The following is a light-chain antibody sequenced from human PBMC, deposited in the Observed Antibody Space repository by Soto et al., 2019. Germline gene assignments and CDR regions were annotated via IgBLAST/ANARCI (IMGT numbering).Light chain of an antibody. V-gene: IGKV3-20*01. Sequence: EIVLTQSPGTLSLSPGERATLSCRASQSFSGSYLGWYQQKLGQAPRLLIYDVSSRATGIPDRFSGSGSGTDFPLTISRLEPEDFAVYYCQQYGSSPGTFGQGTKLEIK. J-gene: IGKJ2*01. CDR2: DVS. CDR1: QSFSGSY. CDR3: QQYGSSPGT.